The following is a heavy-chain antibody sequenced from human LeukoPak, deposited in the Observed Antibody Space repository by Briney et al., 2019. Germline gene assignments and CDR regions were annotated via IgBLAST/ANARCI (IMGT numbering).Heavy chain of an antibody. CDR2: IYYSGST. Sequence: SQTLSLTCTVSGGPISRGGYYWSWIRQHPGRGLEWIEYIYYSGSTYYNPSLKSRVTISVDTSKNQFSLKLSSVTAADTAVYYCARGNYGDYVDWFDPWGQGTLVTVSS. J-gene: IGHJ5*02. V-gene: IGHV4-31*03. CDR1: GGPISRGGYY. CDR3: ARGNYGDYVDWFDP. D-gene: IGHD4-17*01.